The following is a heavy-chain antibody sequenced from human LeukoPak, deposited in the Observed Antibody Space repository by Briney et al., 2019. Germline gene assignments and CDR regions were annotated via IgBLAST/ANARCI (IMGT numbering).Heavy chain of an antibody. V-gene: IGHV1-2*02. CDR2: INPNSGGT. J-gene: IGHJ4*02. CDR3: ARDCRPLLYYYDSSGYYCY. Sequence: ASVKVSCKASGYTFTGYYMHWVRQAPGQGLEWMGWINPNSGGTNYAQKFQGRVTMTRDTSISTAYMELSRLRSDDTAVYYCARDCRPLLYYYDSSGYYCYWGQGTLVTVSS. D-gene: IGHD3-22*01. CDR1: GYTFTGYY.